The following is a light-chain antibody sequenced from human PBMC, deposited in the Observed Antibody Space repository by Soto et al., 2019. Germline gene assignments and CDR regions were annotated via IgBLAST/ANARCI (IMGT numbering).Light chain of an antibody. V-gene: IGKV3-15*01. J-gene: IGKJ4*01. CDR2: DTS. Sequence: EIVLTQSPGTLSVSPGDRVTLSCRASQGIGDTLAWYQQKPGQTPRLLIYDTSIRATGVPARFSGSRSGAEFTLTISSLQSEDFAVYYCQHYVTWPLTFGGGTKVDIK. CDR1: QGIGDT. CDR3: QHYVTWPLT.